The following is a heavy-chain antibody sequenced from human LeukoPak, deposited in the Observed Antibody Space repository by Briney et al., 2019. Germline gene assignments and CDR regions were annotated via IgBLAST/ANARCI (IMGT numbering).Heavy chain of an antibody. Sequence: SETLSLTCTVSGGSISSSSYYWGWIRQPPGKGLEWIGSIYCSGSTYYNPSLRSRVTIFVDTSKNQFSLKLSSVTAADTAVYYCARHESSVTTVWSYFDYWGQGTLVTVSS. CDR1: GGSISSSSYY. CDR3: ARHESSVTTVWSYFDY. D-gene: IGHD4-17*01. CDR2: IYCSGST. V-gene: IGHV4-39*01. J-gene: IGHJ4*02.